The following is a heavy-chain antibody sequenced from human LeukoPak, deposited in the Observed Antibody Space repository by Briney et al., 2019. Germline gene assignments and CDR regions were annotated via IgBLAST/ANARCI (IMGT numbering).Heavy chain of an antibody. CDR3: ARIMTVVTTVEY. V-gene: IGHV3-53*01. Sequence: GGSLRLSCAASGFSVSGNYLTWVRQAPGRGLEWVSFINIHDDAFYADSVKGRFTVSRDNAKNSLYLQMNSLRAEDTAVYYCARIMTVVTTVEYWGQGALVTVSS. J-gene: IGHJ4*02. CDR1: GFSVSGNY. D-gene: IGHD4-23*01. CDR2: INIHDDA.